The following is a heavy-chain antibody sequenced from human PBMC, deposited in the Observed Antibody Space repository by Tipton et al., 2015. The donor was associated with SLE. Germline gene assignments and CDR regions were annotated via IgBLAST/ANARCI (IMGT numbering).Heavy chain of an antibody. CDR1: GFTFSSYG. V-gene: IGHV3-30*02. D-gene: IGHD5-12*01. CDR3: ARRATPGWYFDL. CDR2: IRYDGSNK. Sequence: GSLRLSCAASGFTFSSYGMHWVRQAPGKGLEWVAFIRYDGSNKYYTDSVKGRFTISRDNSKNTLYLQMNSLRAEDTAVYYCARRATPGWYFDLWGRGTLVTVSS. J-gene: IGHJ2*01.